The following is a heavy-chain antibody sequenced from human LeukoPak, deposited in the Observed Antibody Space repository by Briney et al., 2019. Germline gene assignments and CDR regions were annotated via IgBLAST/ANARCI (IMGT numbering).Heavy chain of an antibody. CDR1: GYTFTSYY. J-gene: IGHJ6*02. V-gene: IGHV1-46*01. D-gene: IGHD2-2*01. CDR2: INPSGGST. Sequence: ASVKVSCKASGYTFTSYYMHWVRQAPGQGLEWMGIINPSGGSTSYAQKFQGRVTMTRDTSTSTVYMELSSLRSEDTAVYYCARDFPDIVVVPAAHSRYYYGMDVWGQGTTVTVSS. CDR3: ARDFPDIVVVPAAHSRYYYGMDV.